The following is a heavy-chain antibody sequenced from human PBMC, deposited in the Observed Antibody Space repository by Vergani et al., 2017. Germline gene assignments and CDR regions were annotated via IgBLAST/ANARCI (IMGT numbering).Heavy chain of an antibody. Sequence: QVQLVQSGAEVKKPGAPVKVSCKASGYTFTTYGISWVRQAPGQGLEWMGWISAYNGNTNYAQKLQGRVTMTTDTSTSTAYMELRSLRSDDTAVYYCARRSVVIPYYYGMDVWGQGTTVTVSS. D-gene: IGHD3-22*01. CDR3: ARRSVVIPYYYGMDV. CDR2: ISAYNGNT. CDR1: GYTFTTYG. V-gene: IGHV1-18*01. J-gene: IGHJ6*02.